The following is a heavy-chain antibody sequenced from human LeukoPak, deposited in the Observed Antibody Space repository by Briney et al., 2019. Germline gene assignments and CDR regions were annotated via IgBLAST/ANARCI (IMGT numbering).Heavy chain of an antibody. D-gene: IGHD3-16*01. CDR2: IYYSGST. J-gene: IGHJ2*01. CDR3: ARSPRGLSFDL. V-gene: IGHV4-59*08. Sequence: SETLSLTCTVSGGSISSYYWSWIRQPPGKGLEWIGYIYYSGSTNYNPSLKSRVTISVDTSKNQFSLKLSSVTAADTAVYYCARSPRGLSFDLWGRGTLVTVSS. CDR1: GGSISSYY.